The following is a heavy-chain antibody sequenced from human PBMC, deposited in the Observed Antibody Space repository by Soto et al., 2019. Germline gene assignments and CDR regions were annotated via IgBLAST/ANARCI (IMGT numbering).Heavy chain of an antibody. J-gene: IGHJ5*02. V-gene: IGHV1-2*04. CDR2: LNSRSGAT. CDR1: GYTFSDHY. D-gene: IGHD2-2*01. Sequence: GASVKVSCKTSGYTFSDHYIHWVRQAPGQGLEWIGWLNSRSGATNYAQKFRGWVTMTRDTSIRTAYMELSSLKSDDTAVYYCARGVGTSWFDPWGQGSLVTVSS. CDR3: ARGVGTSWFDP.